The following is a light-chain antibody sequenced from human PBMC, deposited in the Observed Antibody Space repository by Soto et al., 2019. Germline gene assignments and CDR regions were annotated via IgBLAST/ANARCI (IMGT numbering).Light chain of an antibody. CDR3: QSYDTSLNDWV. V-gene: IGLV1-40*01. CDR1: SSNTGAGYD. Sequence: QSVLTQPPSVSGAPGQRVTISCTGSSSNTGAGYDVHWYQQVPGMAPKLLIFGNYERPSGVPDRFSGSKSGASASLAISGLQTEDEADYYCQSYDTSLNDWVFGGGTQLTV. J-gene: IGLJ3*02. CDR2: GNY.